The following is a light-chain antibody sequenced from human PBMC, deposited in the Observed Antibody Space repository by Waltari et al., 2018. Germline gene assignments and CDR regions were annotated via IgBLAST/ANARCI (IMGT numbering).Light chain of an antibody. CDR3: QQYYTTPT. V-gene: IGKV4-1*01. Sequence: DIVMTQSPDSLAVSLGERATINCKSSQTLFYSSNNKNYLAWYQLKPGQPPNLLIFWASKLESGVPDRCSGSGSATDFTLTIDTLQAEDVAVYYCQQYYTTPTFGQGTKVEIK. CDR2: WAS. J-gene: IGKJ1*01. CDR1: QTLFYSSNNKNY.